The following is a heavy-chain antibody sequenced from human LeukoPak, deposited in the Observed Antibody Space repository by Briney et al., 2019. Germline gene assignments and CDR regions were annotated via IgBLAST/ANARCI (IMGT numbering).Heavy chain of an antibody. V-gene: IGHV4-59*08. J-gene: IGHJ4*02. CDR1: GGSISSYY. CDR2: ISDIGSI. CDR3: AGHHPRNTVDF. Sequence: SETLSLTCTVSGGSISSYYWSWIRQPPGKGLEWSAYISDIGSINYNPSLKSRVTISLDTSKNQFSLKLSSVTAADTTVYYYAGHHPRNTVDFWGQGTLVTVSS. D-gene: IGHD2/OR15-2a*01.